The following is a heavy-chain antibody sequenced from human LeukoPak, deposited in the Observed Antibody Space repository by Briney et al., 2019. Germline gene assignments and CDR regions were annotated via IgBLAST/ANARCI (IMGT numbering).Heavy chain of an antibody. CDR1: GFTFSIYS. V-gene: IGHV3-48*04. Sequence: GGSLRLSCAASGFTFSIYSMNWVRQAPGMGLEWVSYIGGTHSNIYYADSVKGRFTISKDNAKNSLYLQMNSLRAEDTAVYYCARAGGSTVSHSDYWGQGTLVTVSS. J-gene: IGHJ4*02. D-gene: IGHD4-17*01. CDR3: ARAGGSTVSHSDY. CDR2: IGGTHSNI.